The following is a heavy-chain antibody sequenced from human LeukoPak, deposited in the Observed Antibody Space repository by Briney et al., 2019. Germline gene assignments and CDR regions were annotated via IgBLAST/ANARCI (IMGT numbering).Heavy chain of an antibody. Sequence: SETLSLTCAVYGVSFSGYYWSWIRQPPGKGLERIGEINHSGSTNYNPSLKSRVTISVDTSKNQFSLKLSSVTAADTAVYYCARVWLGPGTQYYYYYGMDVWGQGTTVTVSS. V-gene: IGHV4-34*01. D-gene: IGHD3-10*01. CDR2: INHSGST. CDR1: GVSFSGYY. J-gene: IGHJ6*02. CDR3: ARVWLGPGTQYYYYYGMDV.